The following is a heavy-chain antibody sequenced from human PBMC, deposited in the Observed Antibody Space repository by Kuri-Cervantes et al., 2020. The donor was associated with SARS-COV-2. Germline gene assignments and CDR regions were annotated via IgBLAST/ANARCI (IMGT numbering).Heavy chain of an antibody. CDR3: TSLQRIPLFDI. V-gene: IGHV3-72*01. CDR2: IRNKDGKYST. Sequence: GESLKISCAASGFTFSDHYMDWVRQAPGRGLEWVGRIRNKDGKYSTEYAASVRGRLTISRDDSKKSLYLQMNSLQTEDTAVYYCTSLQRIPLFDIWGQGTVVTVSS. CDR1: GFTFSDHY. D-gene: IGHD2-21*01. J-gene: IGHJ3*02.